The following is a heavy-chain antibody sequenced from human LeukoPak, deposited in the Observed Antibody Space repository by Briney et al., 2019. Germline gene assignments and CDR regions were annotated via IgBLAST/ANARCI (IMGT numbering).Heavy chain of an antibody. V-gene: IGHV4-39*01. CDR3: ARGAPRDWFDP. Sequence: SETLSLTCTVSGGSISSSSYYWGWIRQPPGKGLEWIGSIYYSGSTYYNPSLKSRVTISVDTSKNQFSLKLSSVTAADTAVYYCARGAPRDWFDPWGQGTLVTVSS. J-gene: IGHJ5*02. CDR2: IYYSGST. CDR1: GGSISSSSYY.